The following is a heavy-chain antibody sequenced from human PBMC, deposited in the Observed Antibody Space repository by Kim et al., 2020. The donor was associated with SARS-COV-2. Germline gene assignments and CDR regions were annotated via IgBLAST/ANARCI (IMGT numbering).Heavy chain of an antibody. D-gene: IGHD2-8*01. V-gene: IGHV3-21*01. CDR3: ARVMGT. CDR1: GFTFSSCA. J-gene: IGHJ6*02. CDR2: ITTNSSNK. Sequence: GGSLRLSCAASGFTFSSCAMNWVRQAPGKGLEWVASITTNSSNKYYADSVKGRFTISRDNAKNTLYLQMDGLRVEDTAVYYCARVMGTWGRGITYTVS.